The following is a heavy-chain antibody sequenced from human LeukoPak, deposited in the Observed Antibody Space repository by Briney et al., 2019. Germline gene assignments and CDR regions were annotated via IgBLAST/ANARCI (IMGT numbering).Heavy chain of an antibody. V-gene: IGHV5-51*01. D-gene: IGHD2-2*01. CDR3: ARLRYCSSTSCRNFYFDY. Sequence: GGALQISFKGSGYSFTSYWIGWVRPVPGKGLEWMGIIYPGDSDTRYSPSFQGQVTISADKSISTAYLQWSSLKASDTAMYYCARLRYCSSTSCRNFYFDYWGQGTLVTVSS. J-gene: IGHJ4*02. CDR2: IYPGDSDT. CDR1: GYSFTSYW.